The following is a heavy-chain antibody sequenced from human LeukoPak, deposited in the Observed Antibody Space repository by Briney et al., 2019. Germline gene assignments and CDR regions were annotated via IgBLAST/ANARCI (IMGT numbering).Heavy chain of an antibody. CDR2: ISSSGSTI. CDR1: GFTFSSYG. CDR3: AELGITMIGGV. J-gene: IGHJ6*04. Sequence: PGGSLRLSCAASGFTFSSYGMSWVRQAPGKGLEWVSYISSSGSTIYYADSVKGRFTISRDNAKDSLYLQMNSLRAEDTAVYYCAELGITMIGGVWGKGTTVTISS. D-gene: IGHD3-10*02. V-gene: IGHV3-48*04.